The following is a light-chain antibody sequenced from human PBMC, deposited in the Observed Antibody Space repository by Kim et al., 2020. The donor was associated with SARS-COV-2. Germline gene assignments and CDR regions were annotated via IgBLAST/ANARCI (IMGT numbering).Light chain of an antibody. J-gene: IGLJ3*02. CDR1: SSDIGSYNL. V-gene: IGLV2-23*02. CDR3: CSYAGASTFRL. CDR2: EVK. Sequence: QSALTQPASVSGSPGQSITISCTGSSSDIGSYNLVSWYQQHPGKAPKLVISEVKLRPSGVSDRFSGSKSGNSAFLTISGLQAEDEADYYCCSYAGASTFRLFGGGTQLTVL.